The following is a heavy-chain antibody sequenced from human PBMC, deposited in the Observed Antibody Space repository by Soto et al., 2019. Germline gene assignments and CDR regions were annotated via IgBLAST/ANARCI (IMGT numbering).Heavy chain of an antibody. D-gene: IGHD3-22*01. CDR2: IHYSGST. V-gene: IGHV4-39*07. Sequence: SETLSLTCTVSGGSISSRSYYWGWIRQPPNKGLEWMGYIHYSGSTYYNPSLKSRVTISVDTSKNQFSLKLSSVTAADTAVYYCASSLGSLAPYYYYDSSGYSPFDYWGQGTLVTVSS. CDR1: GGSISSRSYY. CDR3: ASSLGSLAPYYYYDSSGYSPFDY. J-gene: IGHJ4*02.